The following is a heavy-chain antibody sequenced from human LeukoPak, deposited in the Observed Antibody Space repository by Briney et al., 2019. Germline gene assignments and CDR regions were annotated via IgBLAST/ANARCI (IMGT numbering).Heavy chain of an antibody. Sequence: PGGSLRLSCAASGFTFSSYEMNWVRQAPGKGLEWVSYISSSGSTIYYADSVKGRFTISRDNAKNSLYLQMNSLRAEDTAVYYCARLAADCSSTSCYYYYMDVWGKGTTVTISS. CDR1: GFTFSSYE. CDR2: ISSSGSTI. V-gene: IGHV3-48*03. J-gene: IGHJ6*03. CDR3: ARLAADCSSTSCYYYYMDV. D-gene: IGHD2-2*01.